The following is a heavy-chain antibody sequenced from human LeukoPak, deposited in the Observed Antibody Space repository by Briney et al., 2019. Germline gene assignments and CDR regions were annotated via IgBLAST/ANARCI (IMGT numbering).Heavy chain of an antibody. D-gene: IGHD3-10*01. CDR2: INAGNRNT. Sequence: ASVKVSCKTSRYTFTSYAMHWVRQAPGQRLERMGWINAGNRNTKSSHKFQCKVTITRDTSASTAYMELSSLRSEGTAVYYCARELVRGNWFDPWGQGTLVTVSS. V-gene: IGHV1-3*01. J-gene: IGHJ5*02. CDR3: ARELVRGNWFDP. CDR1: RYTFTSYA.